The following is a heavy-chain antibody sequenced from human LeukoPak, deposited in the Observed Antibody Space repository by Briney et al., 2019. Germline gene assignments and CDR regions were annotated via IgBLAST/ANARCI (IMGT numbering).Heavy chain of an antibody. CDR3: ASGRGFTVAKTIYDY. Sequence: GGSLRLYCTVSGFTFNNCEMNWVRQAPGKGLEGVSYISGSGSSISYADSARGRFTISRDNAKNSLYLQMNSLRVEDTAVYYCASGRGFTVAKTIYDYWGQGTLVTVSS. J-gene: IGHJ4*02. V-gene: IGHV3-48*03. CDR2: ISGSGSSI. CDR1: GFTFNNCE. D-gene: IGHD4-17*01.